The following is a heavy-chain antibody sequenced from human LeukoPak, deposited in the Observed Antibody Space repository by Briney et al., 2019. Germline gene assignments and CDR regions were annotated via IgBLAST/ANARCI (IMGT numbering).Heavy chain of an antibody. Sequence: ASVKVSCKAYGYTFTDYYMHWVRQAPGQGLEWMGWINPNSGGTNYAQKFQGRVTMTRDTSISTAYMELSRLRSDDTAVCHCAREGPIVGATHLVDYWGQGTLVTVSS. V-gene: IGHV1-2*02. CDR2: INPNSGGT. CDR3: AREGPIVGATHLVDY. J-gene: IGHJ4*02. D-gene: IGHD1-26*01. CDR1: GYTFTDYY.